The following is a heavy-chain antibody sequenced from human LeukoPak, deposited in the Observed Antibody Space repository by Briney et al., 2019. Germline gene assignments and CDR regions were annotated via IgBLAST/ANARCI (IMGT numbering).Heavy chain of an antibody. Sequence: SETLSLTCTVSGDSISSGGHYWSWIRQPAGKGLEWIGHLYYSGSTKYNTSLKSRVTISVDTSKNQFSLKLSSVTAADTAVYYCASTEHSYGLAGLDYWGQGVLVTVSS. CDR1: GDSISSGGHY. CDR3: ASTEHSYGLAGLDY. CDR2: LYYSGST. J-gene: IGHJ4*02. V-gene: IGHV4-61*10. D-gene: IGHD5-18*01.